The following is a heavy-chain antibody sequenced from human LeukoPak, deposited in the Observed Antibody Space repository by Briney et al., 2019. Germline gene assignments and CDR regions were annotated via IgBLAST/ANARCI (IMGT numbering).Heavy chain of an antibody. Sequence: WETLSLTCTVSGDSISSYYWSWIRQPAGKGLEWIGRIYSSGSTNYNPSLKSRVTMSVDTSKTQFSLKLSSVTAADTAVYYCARDAKGARSFDYWGQGTLVTVSS. J-gene: IGHJ4*02. CDR3: ARDAKGARSFDY. CDR1: GDSISSYY. V-gene: IGHV4-4*07. D-gene: IGHD4/OR15-4a*01. CDR2: IYSSGST.